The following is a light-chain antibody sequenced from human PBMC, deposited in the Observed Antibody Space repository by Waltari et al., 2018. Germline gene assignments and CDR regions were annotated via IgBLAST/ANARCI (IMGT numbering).Light chain of an antibody. Sequence: QSALTQPASVSGSPGQSITISCTGTSSDVGSYNLVSWYQQHPGKAPKLMIYEDNKRPPGVSNRFSGSKSGNTASLTISGLQAEDEADYYCCSYAGSAIWVFGGGTKLTVL. J-gene: IGLJ3*02. CDR2: EDN. CDR1: SSDVGSYNL. CDR3: CSYAGSAIWV. V-gene: IGLV2-23*01.